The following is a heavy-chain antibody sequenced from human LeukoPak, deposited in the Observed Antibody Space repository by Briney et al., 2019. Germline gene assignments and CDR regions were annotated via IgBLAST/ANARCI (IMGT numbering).Heavy chain of an antibody. V-gene: IGHV1-18*01. Sequence: GASVKVSCKASCYTFTSYGIGWVRQAPGQGLEWMGWISAYNGNTNYAQKLQGRVTMTTDTSTSTAYMELRSLRSDDTAVYYCARGSNVLRFLEWLSNSDYWGQGTLVTVSS. CDR3: ARGSNVLRFLEWLSNSDY. J-gene: IGHJ4*02. CDR2: ISAYNGNT. CDR1: CYTFTSYG. D-gene: IGHD3-3*01.